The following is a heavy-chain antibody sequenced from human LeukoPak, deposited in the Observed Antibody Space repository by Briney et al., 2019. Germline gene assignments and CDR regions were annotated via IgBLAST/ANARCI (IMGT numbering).Heavy chain of an antibody. D-gene: IGHD2-2*01. CDR2: IKQDGGER. CDR1: GFTSSSYW. CDR3: ARDDCSSISCYHNWFDP. V-gene: IGHV3-7*01. J-gene: IGHJ5*02. Sequence: GWFLRLCCAASGFTSSSYWMSLVRQAPGKGVEWVANIKQDGGERYYVYSVKGRSTISTDNAKNSLYLQMNSLRAEDTAVYYCARDDCSSISCYHNWFDPWGQGTLVTVSS.